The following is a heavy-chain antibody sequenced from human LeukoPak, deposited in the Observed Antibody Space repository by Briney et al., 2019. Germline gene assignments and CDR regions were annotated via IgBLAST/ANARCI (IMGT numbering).Heavy chain of an antibody. D-gene: IGHD3-10*01. CDR3: ARGPPYYYGSGSSLRGAFDI. Sequence: AGSLRLSCAASGFTFDDYGMSWVRQAPGKGLEWVSGINWNGGSTGYADSVKGRFTISRDNAKNSLYLQMNSLRAEDTALYYCARGPPYYYGSGSSLRGAFDIWGQGTMVTVSS. CDR2: INWNGGST. CDR1: GFTFDDYG. V-gene: IGHV3-20*04. J-gene: IGHJ3*02.